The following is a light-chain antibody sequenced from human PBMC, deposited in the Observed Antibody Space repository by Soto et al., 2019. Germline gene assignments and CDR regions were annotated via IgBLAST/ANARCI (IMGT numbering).Light chain of an antibody. CDR2: DAS. CDR1: QSVRSY. CDR3: PQRSNSTQT. J-gene: IGKJ1*01. V-gene: IGKV3-11*01. Sequence: EIVFTQSPGTLSLSPGERATLSCRASQSVRSYLAWYQQKPGQAPRLLIYDASNRATGIRARFSSSGAGTECTRSISSLEPEDVSVDYCPQRSNSTQTFRQGTKVDIK.